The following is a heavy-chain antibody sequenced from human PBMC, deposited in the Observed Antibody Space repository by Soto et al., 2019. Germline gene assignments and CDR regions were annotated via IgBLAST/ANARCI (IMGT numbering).Heavy chain of an antibody. D-gene: IGHD3-22*01. CDR2: ISAYNGNT. CDR1: GYTFTSYG. CDR3: ARVVYYDSSGYSTNWFDP. Sequence: ASVKVSCKASGYTFTSYGISWVRQAPGQGLEWMGWISAYNGNTNYAQKLQGRVTMTTDTSTSTAYMELRSLRSDDTAVYYCARVVYYDSSGYSTNWFDPWGQGTLVTVSS. V-gene: IGHV1-18*01. J-gene: IGHJ5*02.